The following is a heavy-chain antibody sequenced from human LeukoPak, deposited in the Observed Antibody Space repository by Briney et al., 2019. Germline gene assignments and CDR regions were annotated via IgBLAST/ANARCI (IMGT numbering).Heavy chain of an antibody. V-gene: IGHV5-51*01. D-gene: IGHD6-6*01. CDR2: IYPADSDT. CDR3: ARLLGARPNAFDI. Sequence: GESLKISCKGSGFTFTNYWIGWVRQMPGKGLEWMGIIYPADSDTRYSPSFQGQVTISADKSISTAYLQWSSLKASDTAMYYCARLLGARPNAFDIWGQGTRVTVSS. J-gene: IGHJ3*02. CDR1: GFTFTNYW.